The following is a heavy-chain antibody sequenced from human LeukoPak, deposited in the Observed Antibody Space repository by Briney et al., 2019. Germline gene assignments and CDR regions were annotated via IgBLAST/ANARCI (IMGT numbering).Heavy chain of an antibody. V-gene: IGHV1-69*05. D-gene: IGHD2-2*01. CDR1: GGTFSSYA. J-gene: IGHJ5*02. Sequence: ASVKVSCKASGGTFSSYAISWVRQAPGQGLEWMGGIIPIFGTANYAQKFQGRVTITTDESTSTAYMELSSLRSEDTAVYYCARDHGYCSSTSCYEVGDWFDPWGQGTLVTVS. CDR2: IIPIFGTA. CDR3: ARDHGYCSSTSCYEVGDWFDP.